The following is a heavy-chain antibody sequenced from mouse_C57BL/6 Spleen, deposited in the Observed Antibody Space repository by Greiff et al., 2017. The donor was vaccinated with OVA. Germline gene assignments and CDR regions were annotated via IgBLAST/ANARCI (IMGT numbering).Heavy chain of an antibody. Sequence: QVQLQQPGAELVRPGSSVKLSCKASGYTFTSYWMHWVKQRPIQGLEWIGNIDPSDSETHYNQKFKDKATLTVDKSSSTAYMQLSSLTSEDAAVYYCARGQTAEDYWGRGTTLTVSS. CDR2: IDPSDSET. CDR3: ARGQTAEDY. J-gene: IGHJ2*01. V-gene: IGHV1-52*01. CDR1: GYTFTSYW. D-gene: IGHD3-2*01.